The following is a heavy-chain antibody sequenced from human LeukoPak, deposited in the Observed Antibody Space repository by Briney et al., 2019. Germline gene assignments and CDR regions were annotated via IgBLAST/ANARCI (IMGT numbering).Heavy chain of an antibody. J-gene: IGHJ5*02. CDR2: ISAYNGNT. V-gene: IGHV1-18*01. CDR3: ARDRGRAPFDP. Sequence: ASVKVSCKASGYTFSTNGISWVRQAPGQGLEWMGWISAYNGNTNYAQKLQGRVTMTTDTSTSTAYMELRSLRSDDTAVYSCARDRGRAPFDPWGQGTLVTVSS. CDR1: GYTFSTNG. D-gene: IGHD3-10*01.